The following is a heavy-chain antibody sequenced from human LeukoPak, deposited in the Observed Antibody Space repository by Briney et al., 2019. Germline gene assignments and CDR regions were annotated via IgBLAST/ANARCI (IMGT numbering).Heavy chain of an antibody. V-gene: IGHV3-66*01. CDR1: GFTVSTNY. CDR3: ARVGYSYAFDV. J-gene: IGHJ3*01. CDR2: IYSGGST. D-gene: IGHD1-1*01. Sequence: PGGSLSLSCAASGFTVSTNYMTWVRQAPGKGLEWVSVIYSGGSTYYADSVKGRFTISRDNSKNTLYLQMNSLRAEDTAVYYCARVGYSYAFDVWGQGTMVTVSS.